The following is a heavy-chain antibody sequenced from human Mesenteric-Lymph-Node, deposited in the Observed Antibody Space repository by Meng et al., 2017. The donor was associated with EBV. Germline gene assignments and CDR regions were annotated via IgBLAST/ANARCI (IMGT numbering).Heavy chain of an antibody. CDR2: IDHFRNT. CDR1: AGAVSSGGYS. Sequence: QLQLPDSGSGLVKPSQTLSLTCAGAAGAVSSGGYSWRWIRQPPVKGLEWIGYIDHFRNTHSNPSLMSRVIISVDRSMTLFSPNLTSMNAADTAVYYCARRGIAEGFDFWGQGTLVTVSS. CDR3: ARRGIAEGFDF. V-gene: IGHV4-30-2*01. J-gene: IGHJ4*02.